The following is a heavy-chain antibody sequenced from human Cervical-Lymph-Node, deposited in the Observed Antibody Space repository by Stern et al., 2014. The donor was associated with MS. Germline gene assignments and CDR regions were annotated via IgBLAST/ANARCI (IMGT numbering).Heavy chain of an antibody. CDR3: ARHDGWLPHY. Sequence: QLVESGPGLVKPSETLSLTCSVSGGSISRSTYYWGWIRQPPGKGLEWIGSIYYSGTTYYNPSLKSRVTIDTSPNQFSLRIRCVTAADTAVYYCARHDGWLPHYWSQGTLVTVSS. V-gene: IGHV4-39*01. CDR2: IYYSGTT. J-gene: IGHJ4*02. D-gene: IGHD5-12*01. CDR1: GGSISRSTYY.